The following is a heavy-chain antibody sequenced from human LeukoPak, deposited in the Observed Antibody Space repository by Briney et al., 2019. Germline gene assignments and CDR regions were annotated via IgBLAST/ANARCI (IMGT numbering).Heavy chain of an antibody. D-gene: IGHD3-22*01. V-gene: IGHV3-30-3*01. CDR2: ISYDGSNK. J-gene: IGHJ4*02. CDR3: ASIPSPYYYDSSGYFEGGDY. Sequence: GGSLRLSCAASGFTFSSYAMHWVRQAPGKGLEWVAVISYDGSNKYYADSVKGRFTISRDNSKNTLYLQMNSLRAEDTAVYYCASIPSPYYYDSSGYFEGGDYWGQGTLVTVSS. CDR1: GFTFSSYA.